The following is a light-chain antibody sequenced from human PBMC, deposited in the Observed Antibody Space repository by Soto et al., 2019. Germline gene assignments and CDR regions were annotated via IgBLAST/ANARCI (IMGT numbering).Light chain of an antibody. CDR2: EVS. CDR3: SSYAGSNNRVV. V-gene: IGLV2-8*01. CDR1: SSDVGGYNY. J-gene: IGLJ2*01. Sequence: QSVLTQPPSASGSPGQSVTISCTGTSSDVGGYNYVSWYQQHPGKAPKLMIYEVSKRPSGVPDRFSGSKSGNTASLTVSGLQAEDEADYYCSSYAGSNNRVVFGAGTKLTV.